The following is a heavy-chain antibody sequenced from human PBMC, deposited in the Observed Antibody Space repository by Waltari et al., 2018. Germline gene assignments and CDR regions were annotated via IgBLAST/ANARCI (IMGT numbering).Heavy chain of an antibody. D-gene: IGHD5-18*01. CDR1: GFTFSSYW. CDR3: ARGGSGYRYGYDY. V-gene: IGHV3-74*01. CDR2: INSDGSTT. Sequence: EVQLVESGGGLVQPGGSLRLSCAASGFTFSSYWMHWVRQDPGKGLVWFQRINSDGSTTNYADSVKGRFTISRDNARNTVYLQMNSLRAEDTAVYYCARGGSGYRYGYDYWGQGTLVTVSS. J-gene: IGHJ4*02.